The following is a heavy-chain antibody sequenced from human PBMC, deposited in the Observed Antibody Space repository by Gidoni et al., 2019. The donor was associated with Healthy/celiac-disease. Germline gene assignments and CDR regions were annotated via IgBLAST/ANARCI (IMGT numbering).Heavy chain of an antibody. D-gene: IGHD6-13*01. J-gene: IGHJ5*02. V-gene: IGHV2-26*01. CDR2: IFSNDEK. Sequence: QVTLKESGPVLVKPTETLTLTCTVSGFSLSNARMGVSWIRQPPGKALEWLAHIFSNDEKSYSTSLKSRLTISKDTSKSQVVLTMTNMDPVDTATYYCARIRDSAGKWKPGIAAAGTGGGHNWFDPWGQGTLVTVSS. CDR1: GFSLSNARMG. CDR3: ARIRDSAGKWKPGIAAAGTGGGHNWFDP.